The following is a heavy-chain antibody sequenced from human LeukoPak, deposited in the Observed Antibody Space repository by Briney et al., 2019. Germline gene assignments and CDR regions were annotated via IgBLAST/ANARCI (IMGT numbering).Heavy chain of an antibody. Sequence: GASVKVSCKASGYTFTGYYMHWVRQAPGQGLEWVGWINPNSGGTNYAQKFQGWVTMTRDTSISTAYMELSRLRSDDTAVYYCARDRGWLQSEYYFDYWGQGTLVTVSS. J-gene: IGHJ4*02. CDR3: ARDRGWLQSEYYFDY. D-gene: IGHD5-24*01. V-gene: IGHV1-2*04. CDR1: GYTFTGYY. CDR2: INPNSGGT.